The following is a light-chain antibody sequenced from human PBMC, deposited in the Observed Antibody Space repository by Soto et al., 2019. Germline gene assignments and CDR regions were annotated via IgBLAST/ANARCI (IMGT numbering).Light chain of an antibody. Sequence: DIRMDQWPSSLSGSVGDRVTXTCQASQDISNSLNWYQQKPGKAPKLLIYDGSDLETGVRSRFSGSGSGTDFTFAISRRQREDIATYYLQQYGSLIAFGHGTRMEIK. CDR1: QDISNS. J-gene: IGKJ5*01. V-gene: IGKV1-33*01. CDR3: QQYGSLIA. CDR2: DGS.